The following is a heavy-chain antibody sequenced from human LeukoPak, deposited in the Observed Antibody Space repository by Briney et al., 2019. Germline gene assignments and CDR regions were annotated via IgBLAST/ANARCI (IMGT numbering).Heavy chain of an antibody. V-gene: IGHV4-39*07. D-gene: IGHD3-10*01. CDR3: ACYYGSGSYNHYYYYMDV. J-gene: IGHJ6*03. Sequence: PSETLSLTCTVSGGSISSSSYYWGWIRQPPGKGLEWIGNIYYSGTTYYNPSLKSRVTISVDTSKNQFSLKLSSVTAADTAVYYCACYYGSGSYNHYYYYMDVWGKGTTVTVSS. CDR1: GGSISSSSYY. CDR2: IYYSGTT.